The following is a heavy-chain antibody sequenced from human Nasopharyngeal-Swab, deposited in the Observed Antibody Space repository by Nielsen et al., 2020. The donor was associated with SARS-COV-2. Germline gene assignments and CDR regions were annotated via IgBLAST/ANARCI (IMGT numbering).Heavy chain of an antibody. J-gene: IGHJ4*02. CDR1: GYTFTSYG. CDR3: ARAAGQQWLVRRNYFDY. Sequence: ASVKVSCKASGYTFTSYGISWVRQAPGQGLEWMGWISAYNGNTNYAQKLQGRVTMTTDTSTSTAYMELRSLRSDDTAVYYCARAAGQQWLVRRNYFDYWGQGTLVTVSS. V-gene: IGHV1-18*01. D-gene: IGHD6-19*01. CDR2: ISAYNGNT.